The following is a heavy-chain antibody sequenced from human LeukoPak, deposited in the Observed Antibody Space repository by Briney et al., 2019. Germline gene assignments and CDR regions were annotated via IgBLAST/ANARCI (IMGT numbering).Heavy chain of an antibody. CDR3: AKDRGSSGWSDY. CDR1: GFTFSAYA. D-gene: IGHD6-19*01. J-gene: IGHJ4*02. Sequence: PGGSLRLSCAASGFTFSAYAMHWVRQAPGKGLEWVAVISYDESSTYYADSVKGRFTISRDNSKNTLYLQMNSQRPEYTALYYCAKDRGSSGWSDYGGQGTLVSVSS. CDR2: ISYDESST. V-gene: IGHV3-30*07.